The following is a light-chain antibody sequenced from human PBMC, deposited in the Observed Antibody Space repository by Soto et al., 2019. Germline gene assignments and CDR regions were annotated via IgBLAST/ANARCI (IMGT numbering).Light chain of an antibody. CDR1: EGISNY. CDR2: ATS. Sequence: DIQMTQSPSSLSASVGDRVTITCRASEGISNYLAWYQQKPGKVPKLLIYATSTLQSGVPSRFSGSGSGTDFTLTISSLQPEDVANYYCQNYNRAPWTFGQGIKVEIK. CDR3: QNYNRAPWT. V-gene: IGKV1-27*01. J-gene: IGKJ1*01.